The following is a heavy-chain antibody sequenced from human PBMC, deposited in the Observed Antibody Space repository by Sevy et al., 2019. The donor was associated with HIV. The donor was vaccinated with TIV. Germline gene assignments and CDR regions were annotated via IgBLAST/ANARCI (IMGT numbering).Heavy chain of an antibody. V-gene: IGHV3-7*03. CDR1: RFTFSSYW. D-gene: IGHD2-2*03. CDR2: INQDESEE. Sequence: GGSLRLSCAASRFTFSSYWMSWVRQVPGKGLEWVANINQDESEEDYEDSVKGRFTVSRDNAKNSLYLQMNSLRAEDTAVYYCARDDRPRSMDFWGQGTLVTVSS. J-gene: IGHJ4*02. CDR3: ARDDRPRSMDF.